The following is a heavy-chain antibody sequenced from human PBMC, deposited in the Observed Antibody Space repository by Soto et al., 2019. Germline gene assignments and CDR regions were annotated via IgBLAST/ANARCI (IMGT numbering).Heavy chain of an antibody. CDR3: AKEMYPRTVLDSSSPWGDY. D-gene: IGHD6-6*01. J-gene: IGHJ4*02. Sequence: QVQLVESGGGVVQPGRSLRLSCAVSGFTFSDYGMHSVRQAPGKGLEWVAVMSYAGTYKYYADSVKGRFTISRDLSGNTLFLQMNSLRLEDTAVYFCAKEMYPRTVLDSSSPWGDYWGQGTLVTVSS. CDR2: MSYAGTYK. CDR1: GFTFSDYG. V-gene: IGHV3-30*18.